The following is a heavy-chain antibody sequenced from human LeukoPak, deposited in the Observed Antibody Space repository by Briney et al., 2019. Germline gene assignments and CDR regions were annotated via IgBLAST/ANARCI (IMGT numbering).Heavy chain of an antibody. D-gene: IGHD1-26*01. CDR3: AKDAQKWELRNWFDP. J-gene: IGHJ5*02. Sequence: GGSLRLSCAASGFTFSSYGMHWVRQAPGKGLEWVSAISGSGGSTYYADSVKGRFTISRDNSKNTLYLQMNSLRAEDTAVYYCAKDAQKWELRNWFDPWGQGTLVTVSS. CDR2: ISGSGGST. CDR1: GFTFSSYG. V-gene: IGHV3-23*01.